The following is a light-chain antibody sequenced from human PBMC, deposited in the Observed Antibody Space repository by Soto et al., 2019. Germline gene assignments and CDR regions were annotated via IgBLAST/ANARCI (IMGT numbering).Light chain of an antibody. J-gene: IGKJ3*01. CDR2: DAS. Sequence: EIVLTQSPATLSLSPGERATLSFRASQSISNYLAWYQQIPGQAPGLLIYDASNRATGIPARFSGSGSGTDFTLTISSLEPEDFAVYYCQQRSNWPPLFTFGPGTKVDI. V-gene: IGKV3-11*01. CDR3: QQRSNWPPLFT. CDR1: QSISNY.